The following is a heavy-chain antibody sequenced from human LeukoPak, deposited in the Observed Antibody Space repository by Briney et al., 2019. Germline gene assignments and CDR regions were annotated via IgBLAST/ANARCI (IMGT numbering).Heavy chain of an antibody. V-gene: IGHV3-30-3*01. CDR3: ARPYYDNSGYSFDY. D-gene: IGHD3-22*01. CDR1: GFTFSSYA. CDR2: ISYDGSNK. Sequence: GGSLRLSCAASGFTFSSYAMHWVRQAPGKGLEWVAVISYDGSNKYYADSVKGRFTISRDNSKNTLYLQMNSLRAEDTAVYYCARPYYDNSGYSFDYWGQGTLVTVSP. J-gene: IGHJ4*02.